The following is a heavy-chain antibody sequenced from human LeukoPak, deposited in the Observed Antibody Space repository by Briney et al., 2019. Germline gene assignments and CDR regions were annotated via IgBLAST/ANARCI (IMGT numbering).Heavy chain of an antibody. D-gene: IGHD2-15*01. CDR3: AKGPKQLLVGSRGHYLDY. V-gene: IGHV3-23*01. J-gene: IGHJ4*02. CDR2: ISGTSGNT. Sequence: PGGSLRLSCAASGFTFSSYVMSWVRQAPGKGLEWVSGISGTSGNTHYADSVKGRFTLSRDNSKNTLYLQMNSLRAEDTAVYYCAKGPKQLLVGSRGHYLDYWGQGNLVTVSS. CDR1: GFTFSSYV.